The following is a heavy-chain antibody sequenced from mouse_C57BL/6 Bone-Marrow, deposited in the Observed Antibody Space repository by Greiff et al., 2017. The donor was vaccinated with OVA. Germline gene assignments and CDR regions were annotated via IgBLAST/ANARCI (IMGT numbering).Heavy chain of an antibody. V-gene: IGHV1-81*01. CDR2: IYPRSGNT. CDR3: ARTLDYGSMDY. D-gene: IGHD2-4*01. J-gene: IGHJ4*01. CDR1: GYTFTSYG. Sequence: VQLQQSGAELARPGASVKLSCKASGYTFTSYGISWVKQSTGQGLEWIGEIYPRSGNTYYNEKFKGKATLTADNSSSTAYMELRSLTSEDSAVYFCARTLDYGSMDYWGQGTSVTVSS.